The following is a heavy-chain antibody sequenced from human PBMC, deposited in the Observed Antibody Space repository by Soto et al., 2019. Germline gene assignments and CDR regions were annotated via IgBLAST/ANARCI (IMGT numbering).Heavy chain of an antibody. CDR2: IYASGTT. J-gene: IGHJ4*02. CDR1: GASISNYY. D-gene: IGHD1-1*01. CDR3: ARESRSELGTVEY. V-gene: IGHV4-4*07. Sequence: QVRLQESGPGLVKPSETLSLTCTVSGASISNYYWSWIRQPAGKGLECLGRIYASGTTTYNPSLRSRVTMSVDTSKNQFSLNPNSVTAADTAVYYCARESRSELGTVEYWGQGTLVTVSS.